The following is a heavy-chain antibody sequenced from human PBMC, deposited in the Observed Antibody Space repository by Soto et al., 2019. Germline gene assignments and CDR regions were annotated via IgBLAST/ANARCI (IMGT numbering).Heavy chain of an antibody. CDR2: IHYSGSV. V-gene: IGHV4-30-4*01. D-gene: IGHD2-21*02. CDR1: GGSTSSEYYH. J-gene: IGHJ6*02. CDR3: AREDDGGDRDYYGLDV. Sequence: QVQLQESGPGLVRPSQTLSLTCTVSGGSTSSEYYHWTWIRQAPGKGLEWIGYIHYSGSVHYNPSLQSRLTMSVDTSKNLFSLKLSSVTAADTAVYFCAREDDGGDRDYYGLDVWGQGTTVTVSS.